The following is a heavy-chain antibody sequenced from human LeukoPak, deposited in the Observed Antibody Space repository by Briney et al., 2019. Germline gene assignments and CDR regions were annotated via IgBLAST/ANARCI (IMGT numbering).Heavy chain of an antibody. J-gene: IGHJ4*02. Sequence: GGSLRLSCAASDLIRFSMSWMHWVRPAPGQGLMWVSLINSDGSMTSYADSVKGRFTISRDNAKNTLYLQMNGLSVEDTAVYYCARDRLYTSDYWGQGTLVTVSS. V-gene: IGHV3-74*01. D-gene: IGHD6-13*01. CDR2: INSDGSMT. CDR3: ARDRLYTSDY. CDR1: DLIRFSMSW.